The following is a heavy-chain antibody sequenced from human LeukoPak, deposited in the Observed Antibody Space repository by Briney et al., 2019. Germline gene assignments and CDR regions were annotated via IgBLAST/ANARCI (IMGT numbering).Heavy chain of an antibody. J-gene: IGHJ4*02. D-gene: IGHD2-15*01. CDR2: VSYDGSNK. Sequence: PGGSLRLSCAASGFTFSSYGMHWVRQAPGKGLEWVAVVSYDGSNKYYADSVKGRFTISRDNSKNTLYLQMNSLRAEDTAVFHCAKGGCSGGNCYGGYFDYWGQGTLVTVSS. V-gene: IGHV3-30*18. CDR3: AKGGCSGGNCYGGYFDY. CDR1: GFTFSSYG.